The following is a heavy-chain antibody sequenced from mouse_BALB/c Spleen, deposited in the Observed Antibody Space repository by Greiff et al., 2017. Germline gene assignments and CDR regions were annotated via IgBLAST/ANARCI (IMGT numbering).Heavy chain of an antibody. Sequence: QVQLKESDPGILQPSQTLSLTCSFSGFSLSTSGMGVGWLRPPSGKGLEWLAHIWWDDVKRYNPALKSRLTISKDTSSSQVFLTIASVDTADTATYDCARSYYGNLDYFDYWGQGTTLTVSS. D-gene: IGHD2-1*01. CDR1: GFSLSTSGMG. J-gene: IGHJ2*01. CDR2: IWWDDVK. CDR3: ARSYYGNLDYFDY. V-gene: IGHV8-8*01.